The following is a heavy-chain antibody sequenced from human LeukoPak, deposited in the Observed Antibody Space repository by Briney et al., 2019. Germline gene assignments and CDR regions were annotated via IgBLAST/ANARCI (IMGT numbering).Heavy chain of an antibody. J-gene: IGHJ4*02. CDR1: GFTFSSYW. Sequence: GGSLRLSCAASGFTFSSYWMSWVRQAPGKGQEWVSAISGSGGSTYYADSVKGRFTISRDNSKNTLYLQMNSLRAEDTAVYYCAKSNWNDVQDYWGQGTLVTVSS. CDR3: AKSNWNDVQDY. V-gene: IGHV3-23*01. CDR2: ISGSGGST. D-gene: IGHD1-1*01.